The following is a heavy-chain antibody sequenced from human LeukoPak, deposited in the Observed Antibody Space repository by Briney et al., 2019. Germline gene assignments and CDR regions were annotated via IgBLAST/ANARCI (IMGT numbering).Heavy chain of an antibody. CDR3: AREMCSSTSCYWSDAFDI. V-gene: IGHV3-72*01. J-gene: IGHJ3*02. D-gene: IGHD2-2*01. CDR2: TRNKANSYTT. Sequence: GGSLRLSCAASGFTFSSYAMSWVRQAPGKGLEWVGRTRNKANSYTTEYAASVKGRFTISRDDSKNSLYLQMNSLKTEDTAVYYCAREMCSSTSCYWSDAFDIWGQGTMVTVSS. CDR1: GFTFSSYA.